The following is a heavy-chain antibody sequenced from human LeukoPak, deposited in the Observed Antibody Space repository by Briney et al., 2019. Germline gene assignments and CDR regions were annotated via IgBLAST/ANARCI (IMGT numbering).Heavy chain of an antibody. CDR2: IRADGTEK. CDR3: TRRLDY. V-gene: IGHV3-7*03. Sequence: GGSLRLSCAASGFTFRSYWMSWVRQAPGKGLEWVANIRADGTEKYYVDSVKGRFTISRDNAKNSLYLQLNSLRAEDTAVYYCTRRLDYWGQGTLVTVSS. J-gene: IGHJ4*02. CDR1: GFTFRSYW.